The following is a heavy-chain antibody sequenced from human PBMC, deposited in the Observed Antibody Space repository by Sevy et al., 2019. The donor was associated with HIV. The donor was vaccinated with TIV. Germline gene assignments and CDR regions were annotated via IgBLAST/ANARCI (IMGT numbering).Heavy chain of an antibody. Sequence: GGSLRLSCAASEFSFSSYSMNWVRQAPGQGLEWVSYISSSSSTMYYADSVKGRFSISTDNAKNSLYLQMNTLRAEDTAVYDCARTKSNTAMVSSDYWGQGTLVTVSS. CDR1: EFSFSSYS. J-gene: IGHJ4*02. V-gene: IGHV3-48*01. D-gene: IGHD5-18*01. CDR2: ISSSSSTM. CDR3: ARTKSNTAMVSSDY.